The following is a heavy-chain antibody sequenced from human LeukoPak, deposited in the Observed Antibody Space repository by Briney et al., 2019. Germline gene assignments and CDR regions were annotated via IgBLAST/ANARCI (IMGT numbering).Heavy chain of an antibody. CDR2: INHSGST. Sequence: SETLSLTCAVYGGSFSGYYWSWIRQPPGKGLEWIGEINHSGSTNYNPSLKSRVTISVDTSKNRFSLKLSSVTAADTAVYYCARGRLQDGGPSPIDYWGQGTLVTVSS. D-gene: IGHD2-15*01. V-gene: IGHV4-34*01. CDR3: ARGRLQDGGPSPIDY. CDR1: GGSFSGYY. J-gene: IGHJ4*02.